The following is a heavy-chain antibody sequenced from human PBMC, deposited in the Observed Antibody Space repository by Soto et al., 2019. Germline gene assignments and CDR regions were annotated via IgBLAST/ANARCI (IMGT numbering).Heavy chain of an antibody. Sequence: KPSETLSLTCAVYGGSFSGYYWSWIRQPPGKGLEWIGEINHSGSTNYNPSLKSRVTISVDTSKNQFSLKLSSVTAADTAVYYCARGYLHRVGGWWTVARWLDPWGQGTLVTVSS. J-gene: IGHJ5*02. CDR2: INHSGST. D-gene: IGHD2-15*01. V-gene: IGHV4-34*01. CDR1: GGSFSGYY. CDR3: ARGYLHRVGGWWTVARWLDP.